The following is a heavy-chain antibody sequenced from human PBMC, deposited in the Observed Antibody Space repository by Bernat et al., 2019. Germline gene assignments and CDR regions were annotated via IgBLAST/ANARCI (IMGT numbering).Heavy chain of an antibody. CDR3: ARDFQVG. J-gene: IGHJ4*02. CDR1: GFTVSSDY. CDR2: ISSGGST. V-gene: IGHV3-66*01. Sequence: EVQLVESGGGLVQPGGSLRLSCAASGFTVSSDYMSWVRQAPGKGLEWVSVISSGGSTYYADSVKGRFTMSRDNSKNTLHLQMNSLRDEDTAVYYCARDFQVGWGQGTPVTVSS.